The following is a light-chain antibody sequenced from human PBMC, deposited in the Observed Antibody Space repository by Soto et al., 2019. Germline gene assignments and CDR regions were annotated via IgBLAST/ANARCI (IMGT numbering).Light chain of an antibody. J-gene: IGKJ3*01. V-gene: IGKV3-20*01. CDR3: QQYVSSLFT. Sequence: EIVLTQSPATLSLSPGERATLSCRASQSVSASYLAWYQQKPGQAPRLLIYATSTRATGIPDRFSGSGSGTDFTLTISRLEPEDFAVYYCQQYVSSLFTLALGPRWISN. CDR2: ATS. CDR1: QSVSASY.